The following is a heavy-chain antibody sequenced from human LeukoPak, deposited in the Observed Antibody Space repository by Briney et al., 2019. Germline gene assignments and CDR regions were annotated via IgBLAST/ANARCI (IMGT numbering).Heavy chain of an antibody. Sequence: GGALRLSCAASGFIFSNAWMSWVRQAPGKGLEGVGRIKSKTDGGTTDYAAPVKGRFTISRDDSKNTLYLQMNSLKTEDTAVYYCTTGTVVTPPFDYWGQGTLVTAPS. CDR2: IKSKTDGGTT. D-gene: IGHD4-23*01. CDR1: GFIFSNAW. CDR3: TTGTVVTPPFDY. V-gene: IGHV3-15*01. J-gene: IGHJ4*02.